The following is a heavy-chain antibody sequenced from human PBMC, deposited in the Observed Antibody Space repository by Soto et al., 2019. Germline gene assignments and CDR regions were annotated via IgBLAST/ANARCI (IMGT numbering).Heavy chain of an antibody. Sequence: QVQLVQSGAEVKKPGASVKVSCKASGYTFTSYDINWVRQATGQGLEWMGWINPNSGNTGYAPKFQGRVTMTRNIPIATAYMGLSRLRSEDTAVYYLARTLYGDNVDYWGQGTLVTVSS. CDR2: INPNSGNT. D-gene: IGHD4-17*01. V-gene: IGHV1-8*01. CDR3: ARTLYGDNVDY. J-gene: IGHJ4*02. CDR1: GYTFTSYD.